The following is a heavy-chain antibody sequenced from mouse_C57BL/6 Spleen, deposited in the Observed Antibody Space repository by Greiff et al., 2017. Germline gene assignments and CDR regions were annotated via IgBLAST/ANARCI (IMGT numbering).Heavy chain of an antibody. CDR2: IYPGSGST. J-gene: IGHJ3*01. D-gene: IGHD2-1*01. Sequence: VQLQQPGAELVKPGASVKMSCKASGYTFTSYWITWVKQRPGQGLEWIGDIYPGSGSTNYNEKFKSKATLTVDTSSSTAYMQLSSLTSEDSAVYYCAREGDYGNPLAYWGQGTLVTVSA. CDR1: GYTFTSYW. CDR3: AREGDYGNPLAY. V-gene: IGHV1-55*01.